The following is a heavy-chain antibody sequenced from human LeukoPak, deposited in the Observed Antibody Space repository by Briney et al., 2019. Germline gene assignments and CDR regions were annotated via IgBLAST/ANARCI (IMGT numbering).Heavy chain of an antibody. D-gene: IGHD3-16*01. CDR2: IHYSGRP. CDR3: ARFGVDYDMDV. J-gene: IGHJ6*02. Sequence: SETLSLTCTVSGGSISGHYWTWIRQPPGKGLEWIGQIHYSGRPDYNPSLKSRVTISVDTSKNQLSLKVTSVTGADTAVYYCARFGVDYDMDVWGQGTTVTVYS. V-gene: IGHV4-59*11. CDR1: GGSISGHY.